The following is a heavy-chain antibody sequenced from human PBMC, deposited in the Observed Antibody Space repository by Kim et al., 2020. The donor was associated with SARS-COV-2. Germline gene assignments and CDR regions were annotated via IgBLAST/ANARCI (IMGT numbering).Heavy chain of an antibody. CDR2: GGTT. Sequence: GGTTDYAAPVKGRVTISRNDAKNTLYLQMNSLKTDDTAVYYCTTSDDFDYWGQGTLVTVSS. CDR3: TTSDDFDY. J-gene: IGHJ4*02. V-gene: IGHV3-15*01.